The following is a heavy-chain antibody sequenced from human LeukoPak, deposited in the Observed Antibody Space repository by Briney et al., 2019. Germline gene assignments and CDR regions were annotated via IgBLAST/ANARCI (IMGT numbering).Heavy chain of an antibody. CDR2: INPNSGGT. Sequence: ASVKVSCKASGYTFTGYYMHWVRQAPGQGLGWMGWINPNSGGTNYAQKFQGRVTITADKSTSTAYMELSSLRSEDTAVYYCSSPSYSHQYCSGGSCYYYYGMDVWGQGTTVTVSS. V-gene: IGHV1-2*02. CDR3: SSPSYSHQYCSGGSCYYYYGMDV. J-gene: IGHJ6*02. CDR1: GYTFTGYY. D-gene: IGHD2-15*01.